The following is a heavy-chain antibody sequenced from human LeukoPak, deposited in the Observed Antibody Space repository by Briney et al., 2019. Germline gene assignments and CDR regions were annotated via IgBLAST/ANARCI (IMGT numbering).Heavy chain of an antibody. D-gene: IGHD6-25*01. V-gene: IGHV3-48*03. CDR1: GFTFSSYE. Sequence: GGSLRLSRAASGFTFSSYEMNWVRQAPGKGLEWVSYISSSGSTIYYADSVKGRFTISRDNAKNSLYLQMNSLRAEDTAVYYCARRRTSGEFDPWGQGTLVTVSS. J-gene: IGHJ5*02. CDR2: ISSSGSTI. CDR3: ARRRTSGEFDP.